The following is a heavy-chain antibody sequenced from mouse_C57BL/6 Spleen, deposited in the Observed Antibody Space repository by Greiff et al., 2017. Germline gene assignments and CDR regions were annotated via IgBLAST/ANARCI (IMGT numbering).Heavy chain of an antibody. J-gene: IGHJ1*03. Sequence: QVQLQQSGAELARPGASVKLSCKASGYTFTSYGISWVKQRTGQGLEWIGEIYPRSGNTYYNEKFKGKATLTADKSSSTAYMELRSLTSEDSAVYFCARFDGNYGDWCFDVWGTGTTVTVSS. D-gene: IGHD2-1*01. CDR2: IYPRSGNT. CDR3: ARFDGNYGDWCFDV. CDR1: GYTFTSYG. V-gene: IGHV1-81*01.